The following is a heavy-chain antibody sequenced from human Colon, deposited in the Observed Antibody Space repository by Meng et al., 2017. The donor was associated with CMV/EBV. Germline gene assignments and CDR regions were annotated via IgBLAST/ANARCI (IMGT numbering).Heavy chain of an antibody. CDR2: IYPSDSNT. V-gene: IGHV5-51*01. J-gene: IGHJ6*02. D-gene: IGHD2-2*01. Sequence: GGSLRLSCKGSGYSFTSYWIAWVRQMPGKDLEWMGIIYPSDSNTVYSPSFQGQVTISADKSISTAYLQWSSLKASDTAMYYCAREARYSGDSGTSSAMDVWGQGTTVTVSS. CDR1: GYSFTSYW. CDR3: AREARYSGDSGTSSAMDV.